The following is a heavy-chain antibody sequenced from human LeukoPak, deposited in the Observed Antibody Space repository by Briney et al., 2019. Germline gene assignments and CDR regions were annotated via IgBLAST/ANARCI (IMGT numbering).Heavy chain of an antibody. V-gene: IGHV4-30-2*01. CDR3: ARGQGGYSYGYWWFGP. CDR1: GGSISGGGYS. D-gene: IGHD5-18*01. Sequence: SETLSLTCAVSGGSISGGGYSWSWIRQPPGKSLEWIGYIYHSGSTYYNPSLKSRVTISVDRSKHQFYLKLSSVTAADTAVYYCARGQGGYSYGYWWFGPWGQGTLVTVSS. J-gene: IGHJ5*02. CDR2: IYHSGST.